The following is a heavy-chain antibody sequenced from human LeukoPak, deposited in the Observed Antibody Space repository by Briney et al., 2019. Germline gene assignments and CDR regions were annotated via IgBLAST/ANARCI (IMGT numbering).Heavy chain of an antibody. CDR3: ATLTYGVFDY. D-gene: IGHD4-17*01. CDR2: INHSGST. CDR1: GGSFSGYY. J-gene: IGHJ4*02. Sequence: SETLSLTCAVYGGSFSGYYWSWIRQPPGKGLEWIGEINHSGSTNYNPSLKSRVTISVDTSKNQFSLKLPSLTAADTALYYCATLTYGVFDYWAQGTLVTVSS. V-gene: IGHV4-34*01.